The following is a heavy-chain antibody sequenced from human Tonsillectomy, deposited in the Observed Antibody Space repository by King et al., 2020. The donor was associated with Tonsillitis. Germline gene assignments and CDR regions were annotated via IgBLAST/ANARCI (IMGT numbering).Heavy chain of an antibody. CDR3: AKVWDIVVVAAGISN. V-gene: IGHV3-23*04. J-gene: IGHJ4*02. Sequence: VQLVESGGGLVKPGGSLRLSCAASGFTFSSYAMSWVRQAPGKGLQWVSAISGSGGGTFYADSVKGRFTISRDNSKNIVYLQMNSLRVEDTAVYYCAKVWDIVVVAAGISNWGQGTLVTVSS. D-gene: IGHD2-2*01. CDR2: ISGSGGGT. CDR1: GFTFSSYA.